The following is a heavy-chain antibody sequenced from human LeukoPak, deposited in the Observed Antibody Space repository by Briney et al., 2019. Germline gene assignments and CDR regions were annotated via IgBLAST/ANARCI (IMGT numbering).Heavy chain of an antibody. CDR2: IYHSGST. CDR3: ARGGGHVSGWFDP. V-gene: IGHV4-30-2*01. D-gene: IGHD3-10*01. Sequence: SETLSLTCAVSGGSISSGGYSWSWIRQPPGEGLEWIGYIYHSGSTYYNPSLKSRVTISVDRSKNQFSLKLSSVTAADTAVYYCARGGGHVSGWFDPWGQGTLVTVSS. J-gene: IGHJ5*02. CDR1: GGSISSGGYS.